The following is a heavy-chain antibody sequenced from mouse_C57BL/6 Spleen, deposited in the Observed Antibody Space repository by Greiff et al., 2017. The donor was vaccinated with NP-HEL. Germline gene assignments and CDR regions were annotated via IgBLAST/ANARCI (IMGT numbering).Heavy chain of an antibody. CDR2: IYPRSGNT. Sequence: QVQLQQPGAELARPGASVKLSCKASGYPFTSYGISWVKQRPGQGLEWIGEIYPRSGNTYYNEKFKGKATLTADKSSSTAYMELRSLPSEDTSVYFCARRVDYYGSTWYFDVWGTGTTVTVSS. CDR1: GYPFTSYG. CDR3: ARRVDYYGSTWYFDV. D-gene: IGHD1-1*01. J-gene: IGHJ1*03. V-gene: IGHV1-81*01.